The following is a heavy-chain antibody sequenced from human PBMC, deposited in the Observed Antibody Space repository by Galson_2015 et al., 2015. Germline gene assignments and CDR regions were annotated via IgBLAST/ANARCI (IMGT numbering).Heavy chain of an antibody. CDR3: ARSPIIYSNGWRSGAFDM. J-gene: IGHJ3*02. CDR1: GFTFDDYA. Sequence: SLRLSCAASGFTFDDYAMHWVRQAPGKGLEWVSGISWNSGSIGYADSVKGRFTISRDNAKNSLYLRMNSLRGEDTAVYYCARSPIIYSNGWRSGAFDMWGPGTMVTVAS. CDR2: ISWNSGSI. V-gene: IGHV3-9*01. D-gene: IGHD6-19*01.